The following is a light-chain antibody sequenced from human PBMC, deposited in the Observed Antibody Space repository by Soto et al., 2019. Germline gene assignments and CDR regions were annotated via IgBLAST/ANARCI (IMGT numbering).Light chain of an antibody. CDR2: AAS. CDR3: QQRNSYPLT. CDR1: QDISDY. J-gene: IGKJ4*01. V-gene: IGKV1-9*01. Sequence: DIQLTQSPSFLSASVGDRVTITCRASQDISDYLAWYQQRPAKAPKLLIYAASTLQSGVQSRFSDSGSGTEFTLTISRLQPEDFATYSCQQRNSYPLTFGGGTKVEIK.